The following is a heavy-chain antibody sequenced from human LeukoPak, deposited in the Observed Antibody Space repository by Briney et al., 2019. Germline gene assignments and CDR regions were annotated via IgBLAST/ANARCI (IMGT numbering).Heavy chain of an antibody. CDR2: IYYSGST. CDR1: GGSISSSSYY. V-gene: IGHV4-39*01. D-gene: IGHD3-9*01. Sequence: SETLSLTCTVSGGSISSSSYYWGWIRQPPGKGLERIGCIYYSGSTYYNPSLKSRVTISVDTSKNQFSLKLSSVTAADTAVYYCARQGGRYFDWLLYRYWGQGTLVTVSS. CDR3: ARQGGRYFDWLLYRY. J-gene: IGHJ4*02.